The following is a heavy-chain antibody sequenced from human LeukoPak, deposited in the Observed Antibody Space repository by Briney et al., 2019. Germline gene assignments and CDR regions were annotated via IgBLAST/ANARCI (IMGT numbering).Heavy chain of an antibody. V-gene: IGHV3-23*01. Sequence: GGSLRLSCAASGFTFSSYAMSWVRHAPGKGLEWVSAIRGSGGSTYYADSVKGRFTISRDNSKNTLYLQMSSLRAEDTAVYYCAKVALGSGCSDYWGQGTLVTVSS. D-gene: IGHD6-19*01. CDR3: AKVALGSGCSDY. J-gene: IGHJ4*02. CDR2: IRGSGGST. CDR1: GFTFSSYA.